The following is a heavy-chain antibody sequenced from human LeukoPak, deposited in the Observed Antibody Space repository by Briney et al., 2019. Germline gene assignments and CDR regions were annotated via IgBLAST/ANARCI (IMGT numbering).Heavy chain of an antibody. CDR3: ARGGDGYTG. Sequence: SETLSLTCAVYGGSFSGYYWSWVRQPPGKGLEWIGEINHSGSTNYNPSLKSRVTISVDTSKNQFSLKLSSVTAADTAVYYCARGGDGYTGWGQGTLVTVSS. CDR2: INHSGST. CDR1: GGSFSGYY. D-gene: IGHD5-24*01. J-gene: IGHJ4*02. V-gene: IGHV4-34*01.